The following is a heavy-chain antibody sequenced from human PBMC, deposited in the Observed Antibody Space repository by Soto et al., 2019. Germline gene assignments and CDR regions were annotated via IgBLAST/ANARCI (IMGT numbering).Heavy chain of an antibody. V-gene: IGHV1-2*04. CDR1: GYTFTGYY. CDR2: INPNSGGT. D-gene: IGHD2-2*02. J-gene: IGHJ4*02. CDR3: ARVRSGSCSSTSCYMGEYYFDY. Sequence: QVQLVQSGAEVKKPGASVKVSCKASGYTFTGYYMHWVRQAPGQGLEWMGWINPNSGGTNYAQKFQGWVPMTRDTTISTAYMELSRLRSDDTAVYYCARVRSGSCSSTSCYMGEYYFDYWGQGTLVTVSS.